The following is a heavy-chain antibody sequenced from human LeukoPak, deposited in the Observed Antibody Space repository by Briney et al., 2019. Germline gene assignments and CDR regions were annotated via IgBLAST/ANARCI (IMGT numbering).Heavy chain of an antibody. CDR3: ARAMMVVANLWGVYDY. Sequence: PGGSLRLSCAASGFTFDDYAMHWVRQAPGKGLEWVSGISWNSGSIGYADSVKGRFTISRDNAKNSLYLQMDSLRAEDTAVYFCARAMMVVANLWGVYDYWGQGTLVTVSS. V-gene: IGHV3-9*01. CDR2: ISWNSGSI. D-gene: IGHD3-22*01. J-gene: IGHJ4*02. CDR1: GFTFDDYA.